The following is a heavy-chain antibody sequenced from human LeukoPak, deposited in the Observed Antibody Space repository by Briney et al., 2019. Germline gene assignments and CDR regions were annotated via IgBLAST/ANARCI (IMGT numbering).Heavy chain of an antibody. CDR1: GFTFSSYR. Sequence: PGGSLRLSCAASGFTFSSYRMSWVRQAPGKGLEWVANIKQDGSEKYYVDSVKGRFTISRDNAKNSLYLQMNSLRAEDTAVYYCARDLERYCSGGSCYSFDYWGQGTLVTVSS. V-gene: IGHV3-7*04. CDR3: ARDLERYCSGGSCYSFDY. J-gene: IGHJ4*02. D-gene: IGHD2-15*01. CDR2: IKQDGSEK.